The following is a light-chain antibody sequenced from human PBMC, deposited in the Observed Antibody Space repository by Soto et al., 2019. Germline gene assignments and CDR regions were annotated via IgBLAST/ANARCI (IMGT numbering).Light chain of an antibody. CDR3: HQFGSSPLAFT. CDR1: QSVSTRY. Sequence: ESMLTQSPGTLSLSPGERATLSCRASQSVSTRYLAWYQQKPGQAPRLLIYGASIRAAGIPDRFSGSRSGTDFTLTISRLEPEDFAVYYYHQFGSSPLAFTFGQGTKLEI. J-gene: IGKJ2*01. CDR2: GAS. V-gene: IGKV3-20*01.